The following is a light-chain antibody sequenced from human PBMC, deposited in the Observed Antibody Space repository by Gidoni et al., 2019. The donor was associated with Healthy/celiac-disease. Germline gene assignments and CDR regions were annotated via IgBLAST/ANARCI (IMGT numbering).Light chain of an antibody. Sequence: QSALTQPRSVSGSPGQSVTISCTGPSSDVGGYNYVSWYQQHPGKAPKLMIYDVSKRPSGVPDRFSGSRSGNAASLTISGLQAEDEADYCCCSYAGSYTYVFGTGTKVTVL. CDR1: SSDVGGYNY. J-gene: IGLJ1*01. CDR3: CSYAGSYTYV. V-gene: IGLV2-11*01. CDR2: DVS.